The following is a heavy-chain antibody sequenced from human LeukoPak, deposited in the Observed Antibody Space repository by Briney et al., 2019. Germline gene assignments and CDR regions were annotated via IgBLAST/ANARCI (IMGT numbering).Heavy chain of an antibody. D-gene: IGHD1-1*01. V-gene: IGHV4-59*01. J-gene: IGHJ4*02. Sequence: SETLSLTCTVSGVSLNSYYWGWIRQPPGKGLEWIGYVYYTGITNYNTSLKSRVTISLDTSKSHFSLKLSSVTAADTAVYYCVSQLGGTTFHWGQGTLVTVSS. CDR2: VYYTGIT. CDR1: GVSLNSYY. CDR3: VSQLGGTTFH.